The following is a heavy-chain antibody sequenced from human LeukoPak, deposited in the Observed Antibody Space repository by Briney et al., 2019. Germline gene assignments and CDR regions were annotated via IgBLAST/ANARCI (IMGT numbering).Heavy chain of an antibody. CDR2: ISSSWSTI. CDR3: ARRRTITIFGVVIADAFDI. J-gene: IGHJ3*02. V-gene: IGHV3-11*04. Sequence: GGSLRLSCAASGFTFSDYYMSWIRQAPGKGLEWVSYISSSWSTIYYADSVKGRFTISRDNAKNSLYLQMNSLRAEDTAVYYCARRRTITIFGVVIADAFDIWGQGTMVTVSS. D-gene: IGHD3-3*01. CDR1: GFTFSDYY.